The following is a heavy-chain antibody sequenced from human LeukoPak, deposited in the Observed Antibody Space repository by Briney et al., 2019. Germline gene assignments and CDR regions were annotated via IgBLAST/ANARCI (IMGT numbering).Heavy chain of an antibody. Sequence: SETLSLTCTVSGGSISSYYWSWIRQPPGKGLEWIGYIYYSGSTNYNPSLKSRVTISVDTSKNQFSLKLSSVTAADTAVYYCASSGGPLASLDYWGQGTLVTVSS. CDR3: ASSGGPLASLDY. CDR1: GGSISSYY. D-gene: IGHD6-19*01. CDR2: IYYSGST. J-gene: IGHJ4*02. V-gene: IGHV4-59*12.